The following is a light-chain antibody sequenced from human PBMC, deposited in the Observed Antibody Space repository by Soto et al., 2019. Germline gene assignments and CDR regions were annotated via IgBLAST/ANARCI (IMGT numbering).Light chain of an antibody. CDR2: GNS. CDR3: QSYDSSLSVV. J-gene: IGLJ2*01. Sequence: QSVLTKPPSVSVAPGQRGTISCTGSSSNIWAGYDVHWYQQLPGTAPKLLIYGNSNRPSGVPDRFSGSKSGTSASLAITGLQAEDEADYYCQSYDSSLSVVFGGGTNLTVL. V-gene: IGLV1-40*01. CDR1: SSNIWAGYD.